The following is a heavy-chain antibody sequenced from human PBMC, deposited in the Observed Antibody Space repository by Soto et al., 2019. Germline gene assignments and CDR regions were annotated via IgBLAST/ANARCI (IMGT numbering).Heavy chain of an antibody. CDR2: IIPIFGTA. CDR3: AREGIRADRHEAHFDY. D-gene: IGHD6-6*01. V-gene: IGHV1-69*13. Sequence: ASVKVSCKASGGTFSSYAISWVRQAPGQGLEWMGGIIPIFGTANYAQKFQGRVTITADESTSTAYMELSSLRSEDTAVYYCAREGIRADRHEAHFDYWGQGTLVTVSS. J-gene: IGHJ4*02. CDR1: GGTFSSYA.